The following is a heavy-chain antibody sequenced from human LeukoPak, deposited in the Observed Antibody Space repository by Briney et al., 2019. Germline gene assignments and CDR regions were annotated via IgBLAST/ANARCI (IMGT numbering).Heavy chain of an antibody. D-gene: IGHD1-20*01. CDR1: GGSISSYY. CDR3: ARDSSITGTTFGAFDI. J-gene: IGHJ3*02. V-gene: IGHV4-59*01. CDR2: IYYSGST. Sequence: SETLPLTCTVSGGSISSYYWSWIRQPPGKGLEWIGYIYYSGSTNYNPSLKSRVTISVDTSKNQFSLKLSSVTAADTAVYYCARDSSITGTTFGAFDIWGQGTMVTVSS.